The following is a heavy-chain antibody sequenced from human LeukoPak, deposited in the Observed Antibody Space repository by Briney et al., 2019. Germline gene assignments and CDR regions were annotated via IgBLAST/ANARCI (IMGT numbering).Heavy chain of an antibody. J-gene: IGHJ6*02. Sequence: GGSLRLSCAASGFTFSSYAMHWVRQAPGKGLEWVAVISYDGSNKNYADSVKGRFTISRDNSKNTLYLQMNSLRAEDTAVYYCARFGNYDSSGHDIYYYYGMDVWGQGTTVTVSS. D-gene: IGHD3-22*01. CDR3: ARFGNYDSSGHDIYYYYGMDV. CDR1: GFTFSSYA. CDR2: ISYDGSNK. V-gene: IGHV3-30-3*01.